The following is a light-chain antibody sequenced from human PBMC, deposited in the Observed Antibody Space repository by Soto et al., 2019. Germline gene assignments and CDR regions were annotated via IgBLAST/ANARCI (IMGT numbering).Light chain of an antibody. CDR2: DAS. CDR1: QTISRW. Sequence: DIQMTQSPSTLSASVGDRVTITCRASQTISRWLAWYQQKPGKAPNLLIYDASSLASGVPSRFSGTGSGTEFTLTISSLQPEYFATYYCQQYYSYRTFGQGTKVEIK. J-gene: IGKJ1*01. CDR3: QQYYSYRT. V-gene: IGKV1-5*01.